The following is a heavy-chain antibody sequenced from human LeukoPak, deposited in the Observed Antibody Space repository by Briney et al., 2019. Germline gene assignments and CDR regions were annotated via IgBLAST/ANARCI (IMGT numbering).Heavy chain of an antibody. D-gene: IGHD2-2*01. V-gene: IGHV3-7*01. CDR2: IKQDGSGK. Sequence: GGSLRLSCAASGFTFSSYYMSWVRQAPGKGLEWVANIKQDGSGKYYMDSVKGRFTISRDNAKNSLYLQMNSLRAEDTAVYYCARGVGTAAAFDYWGQATLVTVSS. CDR3: ARGVGTAAAFDY. CDR1: GFTFSSYY. J-gene: IGHJ4*02.